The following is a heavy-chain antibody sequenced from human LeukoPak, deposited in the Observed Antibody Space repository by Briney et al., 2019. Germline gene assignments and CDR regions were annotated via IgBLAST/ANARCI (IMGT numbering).Heavy chain of an antibody. CDR3: ARGGEDYYDSSGYYFGAYDI. D-gene: IGHD3-22*01. CDR1: GGSISSYY. Sequence: PSETLSLTCTVSGGSISSYYWSWIRQPAGKGLEWIGRIYTSGSTNYNPSLKSRVTMSVDTSKNQFSLKLSSVTAADTAVYYCARGGEDYYDSSGYYFGAYDIWGQGTMVTVSS. CDR2: IYTSGST. V-gene: IGHV4-4*07. J-gene: IGHJ3*02.